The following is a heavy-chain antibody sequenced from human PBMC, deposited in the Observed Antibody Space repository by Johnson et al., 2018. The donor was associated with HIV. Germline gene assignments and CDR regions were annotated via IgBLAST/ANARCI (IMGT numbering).Heavy chain of an antibody. CDR3: AGGRPSGSHYAFDI. D-gene: IGHD3-22*01. CDR1: GFTFSDYY. CDR2: ISSGGSTT. V-gene: IGHV3-11*04. Sequence: QLQPVESGGGLVKPGGSLRLSCVASGFTFSDYYMTWIRQAPGKGLEWVSYISSGGSTTYYADSVKGRFTISRDNAKNSLYLQMNSLRAEDTAVYYCAGGRPSGSHYAFDIWGPGTMVTVSS. J-gene: IGHJ3*02.